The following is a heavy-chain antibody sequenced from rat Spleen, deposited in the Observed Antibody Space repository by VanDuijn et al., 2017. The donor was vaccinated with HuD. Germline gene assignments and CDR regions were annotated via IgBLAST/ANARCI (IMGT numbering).Heavy chain of an antibody. CDR2: ISYEGSST. D-gene: IGHD1-10*01. CDR1: GFTFSDYY. V-gene: IGHV5-22*01. CDR3: ARRGYNNQWYFDF. J-gene: IGHJ1*01. Sequence: EVQLVESGGDLVQPGRSLKLSCAASGFTFSDYYMAWVRQAPKKGLEWVASISYEGSSTHYGDSVKGRFTISRDNAESTLYLQMNSLRSEDTATYYCARRGYNNQWYFDFWGPGTMVTVSS.